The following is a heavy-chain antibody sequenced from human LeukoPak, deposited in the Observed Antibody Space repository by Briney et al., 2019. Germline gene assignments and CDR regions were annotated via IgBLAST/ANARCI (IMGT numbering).Heavy chain of an antibody. CDR1: GGSLSGYY. D-gene: IGHD2-15*01. CDR3: ARVPYCSGGSCNHYYHYGMDV. Sequence: PSETLSLTCAVHGGSLSGYYWSWIRQPPGKGLEWIGEINHSGSTNYNPSLKSRVTISVDTSKNQFSLNLSSVTAADTAVYYCARVPYCSGGSCNHYYHYGMDVWGQGTTVTVSS. V-gene: IGHV4-34*01. J-gene: IGHJ6*02. CDR2: INHSGST.